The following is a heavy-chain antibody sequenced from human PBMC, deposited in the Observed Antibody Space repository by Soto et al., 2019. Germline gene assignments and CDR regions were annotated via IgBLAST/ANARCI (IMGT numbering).Heavy chain of an antibody. V-gene: IGHV4-39*01. J-gene: IGHJ5*02. CDR3: ARQSASGRHNWFDP. D-gene: IGHD3-10*01. CDR1: GGSISSSSYY. CDR2: IYYSGST. Sequence: PSETLSLTCTVSGGSISSSSYYWGWIRQPPGKGLEWIGSIYYSGSTYYNPSLKSRVTISVDTSKNQFSLKLSSVTAADTAVYYCARQSASGRHNWFDPWGQGTLVTVSS.